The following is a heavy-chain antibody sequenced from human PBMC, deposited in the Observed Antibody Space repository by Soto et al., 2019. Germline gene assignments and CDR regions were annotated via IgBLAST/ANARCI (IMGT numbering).Heavy chain of an antibody. D-gene: IGHD6-6*01. V-gene: IGHV4-34*01. Sequence: SETLSLTCAVYGGSFSGYYWSWLRQPPGKGLEWIGEINHSGSTNYNPSLKSRVTVSVDTSKNQFSLKLSSVTAADTAVYYCARRRIAARPYYYYYMDVWGKGTTVTVSS. CDR1: GGSFSGYY. CDR3: ARRRIAARPYYYYYMDV. J-gene: IGHJ6*03. CDR2: INHSGST.